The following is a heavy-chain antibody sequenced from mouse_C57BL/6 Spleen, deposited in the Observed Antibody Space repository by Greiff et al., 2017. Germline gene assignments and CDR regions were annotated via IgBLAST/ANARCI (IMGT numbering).Heavy chain of an antibody. CDR3: ERSGDEGRAYFDY. CDR2: INPSSGYT. D-gene: IGHD3-3*01. Sequence: QVQLQQSGAELAKPGASVKLSCKASGYTFTSYWMHWVKQRPGQGLEWIGYINPSSGYTKYNQKFKDKATLTAAKSSSTAYMQLSSPTYEDSAVYDSERSGDEGRAYFDYWGQGTTLTVSS. J-gene: IGHJ2*01. CDR1: GYTFTSYW. V-gene: IGHV1-7*01.